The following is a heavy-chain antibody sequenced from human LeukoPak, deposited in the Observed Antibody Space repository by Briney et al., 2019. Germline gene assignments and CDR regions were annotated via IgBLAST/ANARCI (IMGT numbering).Heavy chain of an antibody. V-gene: IGHV5-51*01. Sequence: GESLKISCKGSGYSFTMYWIAWVRQMPGKGLEWMGNINPRDSETRNNPSFQGQVTISVDKSINTAYLQWSSLKASDTAIYYCARHEGNGEYSHYWGQGTLVTVSS. CDR2: INPRDSET. J-gene: IGHJ4*02. CDR1: GYSFTMYW. D-gene: IGHD4-17*01. CDR3: ARHEGNGEYSHY.